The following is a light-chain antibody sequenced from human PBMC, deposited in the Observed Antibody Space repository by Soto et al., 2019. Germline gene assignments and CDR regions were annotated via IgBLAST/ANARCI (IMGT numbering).Light chain of an antibody. CDR2: DAS. J-gene: IGKJ5*01. V-gene: IGKV1-33*01. Sequence: DIQMTQSPSSLSASVGDRFAITCQASQDIINYLNWYQQKPGKAPKLLIYDASNLETGVPSRFSGSGSGTDFTFTISSLQPEDIATYYCQQYDNLPITFGQGTRLEIK. CDR3: QQYDNLPIT. CDR1: QDIINY.